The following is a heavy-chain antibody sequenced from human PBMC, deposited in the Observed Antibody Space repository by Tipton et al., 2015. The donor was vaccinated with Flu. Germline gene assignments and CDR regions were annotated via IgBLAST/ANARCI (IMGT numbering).Heavy chain of an antibody. V-gene: IGHV4-59*01. D-gene: IGHD1-26*01. Sequence: GLVKPSETLSLTCTVSGGSISSFYWSWIRQPPGKGLDWIGYTYYSGYTKYNPSLKSRVTISVDTSKNQFSLKLSSVTAADTAVYYCARVIIVGATGAELFDHWGQGTLVTVSS. CDR1: GGSISSFY. J-gene: IGHJ4*02. CDR3: ARVIIVGATGAELFDH. CDR2: TYYSGYT.